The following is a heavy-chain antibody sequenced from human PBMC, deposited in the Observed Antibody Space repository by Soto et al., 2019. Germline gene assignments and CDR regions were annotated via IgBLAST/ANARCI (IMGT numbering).Heavy chain of an antibody. J-gene: IGHJ6*02. CDR1: GYSFTSYW. Sequence: EVQLVQSGAEVKKPGESLRISCKGSGYSFTSYWISWVRQMPGKGREWMGRNDPSDSYTNHSPSFQGHVTTSADKSTTTAYLQWSSLKASATAMYYCARLAMAARRGYYGMDVWGQGTTVTVSS. V-gene: IGHV5-10-1*01. CDR2: NDPSDSYT. D-gene: IGHD6-19*01. CDR3: ARLAMAARRGYYGMDV.